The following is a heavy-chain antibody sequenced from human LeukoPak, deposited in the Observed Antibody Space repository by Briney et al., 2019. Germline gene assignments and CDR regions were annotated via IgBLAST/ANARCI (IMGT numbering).Heavy chain of an antibody. CDR3: ARGTSGDYVNY. D-gene: IGHD4-17*01. V-gene: IGHV4-30-4*01. CDR1: VGPISRGDYH. J-gene: IGHJ4*02. CDR2: IYYSGST. Sequence: SETLSLTCTVSVGPISRGDYHWSWIPQPPGKGLEWIGYIYYSGSTYYNPSLKSRVTISVDTSKNQFSLKLSSVTAADTAVYYCARGTSGDYVNYWGQGTLVTVSS.